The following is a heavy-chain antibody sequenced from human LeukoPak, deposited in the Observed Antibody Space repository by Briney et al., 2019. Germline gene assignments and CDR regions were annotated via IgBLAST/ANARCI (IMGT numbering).Heavy chain of an antibody. D-gene: IGHD2-21*02. Sequence: GASVKVSCKASGYTFTSYGISWVRQAPGQGLEWMGWINPNSGGTNYAQKFQGRVTMTRDTSISTAYMELSRLRSDDTAVYYCARTAPQYDAFDIWGQGTLVTVSS. J-gene: IGHJ3*02. V-gene: IGHV1-2*02. CDR2: INPNSGGT. CDR1: GYTFTSYG. CDR3: ARTAPQYDAFDI.